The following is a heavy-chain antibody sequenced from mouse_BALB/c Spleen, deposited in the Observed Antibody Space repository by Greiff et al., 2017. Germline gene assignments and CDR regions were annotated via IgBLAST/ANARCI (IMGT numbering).Heavy chain of an antibody. D-gene: IGHD4-1*01. CDR3: ARPVTGPYYYAMDY. CDR2: IDPFNGGT. J-gene: IGHJ4*01. Sequence: EVQLQQSGPELMKPGASVKISCKASGYSFTSYYMHWVKQSHGKSLEWIGYIDPFNGGTSYNQKFKGKATLTVDKSSSTAYMHLSSLTSEDSAVYYCARPVTGPYYYAMDYWGQGTSVTVSS. V-gene: IGHV1S135*01. CDR1: GYSFTSYY.